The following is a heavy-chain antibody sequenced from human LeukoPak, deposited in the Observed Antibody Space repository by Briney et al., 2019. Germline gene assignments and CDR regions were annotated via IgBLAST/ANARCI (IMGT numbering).Heavy chain of an antibody. CDR3: ANSGYCSSTSCLPFDY. CDR2: IRYDGSNK. CDR1: GFTFSSYG. Sequence: GGSLRLSCAASGFTFSSYGMHWVRQAPGKGPEWVAFIRYDGSNKYYADSVKGRFTISRDNSKNTLYLQMNSLRAEDTAVYYCANSGYCSSTSCLPFDYWGQGTLVTVSS. D-gene: IGHD2-2*03. J-gene: IGHJ4*02. V-gene: IGHV3-30*02.